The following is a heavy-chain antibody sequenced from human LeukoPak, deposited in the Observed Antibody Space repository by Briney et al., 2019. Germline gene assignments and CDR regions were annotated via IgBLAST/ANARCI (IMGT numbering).Heavy chain of an antibody. Sequence: ASVKVSCKASGYTFTSYYMHWVRQAPGQGLEWMGIINPSGGSTSYAQKFQSRVTMTRDMSTSTVYMELSSLRSEDTAVYYCARAYLDAFDIWGQGTMVTVSS. J-gene: IGHJ3*02. D-gene: IGHD2/OR15-2a*01. V-gene: IGHV1-46*01. CDR3: ARAYLDAFDI. CDR2: INPSGGST. CDR1: GYTFTSYY.